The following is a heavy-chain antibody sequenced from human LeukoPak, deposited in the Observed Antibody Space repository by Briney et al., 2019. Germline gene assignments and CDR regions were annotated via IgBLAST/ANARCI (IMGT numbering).Heavy chain of an antibody. CDR3: ASRPSTIV. Sequence: GGSLTLSCAASGFTFRSYSMNWVRQAPGKGLEGVSYISSSSSTIYYADSVKGRFTISRDNAKNSLYLQMNSLRAEDTAVYYCASRPSTIVWGKGTTVTVSS. V-gene: IGHV3-48*01. CDR2: ISSSSSTI. CDR1: GFTFRSYS. D-gene: IGHD1-26*01. J-gene: IGHJ6*04.